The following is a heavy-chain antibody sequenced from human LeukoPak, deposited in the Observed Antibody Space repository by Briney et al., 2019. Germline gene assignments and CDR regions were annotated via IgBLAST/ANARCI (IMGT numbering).Heavy chain of an antibody. J-gene: IGHJ5*02. CDR3: ARTYSSGWYDVSWFDP. CDR2: ISAYNGNT. D-gene: IGHD6-19*01. Sequence: ASVKVPCKASGYTFTSYGISWVRQAPGQGLEWMGWISAYNGNTNYAQKLQGRVTMTTDTSTSTAYMELRSLRSDDTAVYYCARTYSSGWYDVSWFDPWGQGTLVTVSS. V-gene: IGHV1-18*01. CDR1: GYTFTSYG.